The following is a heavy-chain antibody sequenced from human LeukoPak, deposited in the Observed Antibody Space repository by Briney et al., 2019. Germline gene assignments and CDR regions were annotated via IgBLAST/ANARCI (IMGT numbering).Heavy chain of an antibody. D-gene: IGHD6-13*01. CDR2: ISSSSTYI. Sequence: GGSLRLSCAASGFTFSDYSVNWVRQAPGKGLEWVSSISSSSTYIYYADSVKGRFTISRDNAKNSLYLQMNSLRAEDTAVYYCARVRQRLVANGMDVWGQGTTVTVSS. J-gene: IGHJ6*02. V-gene: IGHV3-21*01. CDR1: GFTFSDYS. CDR3: ARVRQRLVANGMDV.